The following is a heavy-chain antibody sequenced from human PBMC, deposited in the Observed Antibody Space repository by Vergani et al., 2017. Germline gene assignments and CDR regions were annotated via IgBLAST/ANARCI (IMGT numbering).Heavy chain of an antibody. CDR2: IYWNDDQ. Sequence: QITLKESGPTLVKPTQTLTLTCTFSGFSLNTRGVRVAWIRQPPGKALAWLALIYWNDDQHYSPSLNNRVTITKDTSKNQVVLTMTNMDYVDTGTYYCVYRKTGCGTTGCFYPVYYYDDIDVLGKGTTGIVSS. V-gene: IGHV2-5*04. J-gene: IGHJ6*03. CDR3: VYRKTGCGTTGCFYPVYYYDDIDV. CDR1: GFSLNTRGVR. D-gene: IGHD1-1*01.